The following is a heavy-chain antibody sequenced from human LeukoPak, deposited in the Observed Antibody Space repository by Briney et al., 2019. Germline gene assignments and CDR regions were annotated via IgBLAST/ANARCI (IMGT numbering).Heavy chain of an antibody. CDR3: ARGQAASPDPYGMDV. Sequence: PGGSLRLSCAASGFTFSSYSMNWVRQAPGKGLEWVSSISSSSSYIYYADSVKGRFTISRDNAKNSLYLQMNSLRAEDTAVYYCARGQAASPDPYGMDVWGQGTTVTVSS. J-gene: IGHJ6*02. D-gene: IGHD6-13*01. V-gene: IGHV3-21*01. CDR2: ISSSSSYI. CDR1: GFTFSSYS.